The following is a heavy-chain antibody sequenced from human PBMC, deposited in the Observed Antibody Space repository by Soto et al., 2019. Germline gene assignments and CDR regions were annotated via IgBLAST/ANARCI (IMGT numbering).Heavy chain of an antibody. CDR1: GVSISNSSYY. J-gene: IGHJ4*02. CDR2: IYYSGIT. Sequence: QLQLQESGPGLVKPSETLSLTCTVSGVSISNSSYYWGWIRRPPGKGLEWIGTIYYSGITYYNPSLKSRVTISVDTSKNQFSVKLTSVTAADTAVYYCARHGSNWGQGTLVTVSS. CDR3: ARHGSN. V-gene: IGHV4-39*01.